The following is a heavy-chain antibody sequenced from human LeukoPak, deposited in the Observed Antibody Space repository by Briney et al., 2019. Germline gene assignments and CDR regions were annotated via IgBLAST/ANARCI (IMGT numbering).Heavy chain of an antibody. CDR2: INPSGGST. CDR3: ARQSVATTKFDY. J-gene: IGHJ4*02. V-gene: IGHV1-46*01. Sequence: ASVKVSCKAPRYTFTSYYMHWVRQAPGQGLEWMGIINPSGGSTSYAQKFQGRVTMTRDTSTSTVYMELSSLRSEDTAVYYCARQSVATTKFDYWGQGTLVTVSS. CDR1: RYTFTSYY. D-gene: IGHD5-12*01.